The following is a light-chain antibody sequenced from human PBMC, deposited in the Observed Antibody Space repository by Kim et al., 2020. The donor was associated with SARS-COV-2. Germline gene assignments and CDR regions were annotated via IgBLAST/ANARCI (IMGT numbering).Light chain of an antibody. J-gene: IGKJ4*01. CDR2: GAS. CDR1: QNIYTF. CDR3: HQRYNLPFT. Sequence: DIEMTQSPSSLSAWVGDRVTLTCRPSQNIYTFLNWYQQRPGNAPKLLIHGASSVKSGVPSRFVGGGSRTHFTLTIDSLQPEDVATYYCHQRYNLPFTFCGGTKVDIK. V-gene: IGKV1-39*01.